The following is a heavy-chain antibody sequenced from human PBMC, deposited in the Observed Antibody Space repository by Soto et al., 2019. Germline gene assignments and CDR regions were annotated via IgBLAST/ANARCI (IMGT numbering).Heavy chain of an antibody. CDR3: VKDTSMVD. D-gene: IGHD5-18*01. J-gene: IGHJ4*02. CDR2: ISYDGSNK. V-gene: IGHV3-30*18. Sequence: QVQLVESGGGVVQPGRSLRLSCAASGFTFSNYGMHWVRQAPGKGLEWVAVISYDGSNKVYADSMKGRFTISRDNSKNTLYLQINSLSAEDTAVYYCVKDTSMVDWGQGTVATVS. CDR1: GFTFSNYG.